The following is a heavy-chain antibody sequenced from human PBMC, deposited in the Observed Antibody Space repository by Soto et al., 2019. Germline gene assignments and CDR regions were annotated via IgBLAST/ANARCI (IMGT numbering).Heavy chain of an antibody. J-gene: IGHJ6*02. CDR1: GYSFTSYW. D-gene: IGHD6-13*01. Sequence: GESLKISCKGSGYSFTSYWIGWVRQMPGKGLEWMGIIYPGDSDTRYSPSFQGQVTISADKSISTAYLQWSSPKASDTAMYYCARHSPIAAAGPVSYYGMDVWGQGTTVTVSS. CDR3: ARHSPIAAAGPVSYYGMDV. V-gene: IGHV5-51*01. CDR2: IYPGDSDT.